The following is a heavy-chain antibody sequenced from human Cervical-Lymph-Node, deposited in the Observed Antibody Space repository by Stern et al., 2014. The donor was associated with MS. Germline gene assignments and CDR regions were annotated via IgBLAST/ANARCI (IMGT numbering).Heavy chain of an antibody. CDR1: GGSVSSTNW. J-gene: IGHJ2*01. V-gene: IGHV4-4*02. Sequence: QLQLQESGPGLVKPSGTLSLTCAVSGGSVSSTNWWSWVRQSPGKGLEWIGNIYHSGASNSRPSLRSRVSISLDNPKTPLSLHLTSVTAADTAVYYCARERQQYCNSEGCSYWYFDLWGRGTLVTVSS. D-gene: IGHD2/OR15-2a*01. CDR3: ARERQQYCNSEGCSYWYFDL. CDR2: IYHSGAS.